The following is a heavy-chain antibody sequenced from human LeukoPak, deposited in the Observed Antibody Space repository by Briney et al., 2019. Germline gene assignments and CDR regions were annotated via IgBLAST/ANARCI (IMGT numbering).Heavy chain of an antibody. D-gene: IGHD3-10*01. Sequence: SETLSLTCAVYGGSFSGYYWSWIRQPPGKGLEWIGEINHSGSTNYNPSLKSRVTISVDTSKNQFSLKLSSVTAADTAVYYCARLSPFPRGYYGSGSLSYFDYWGQGTLVTVSS. CDR2: INHSGST. V-gene: IGHV4-34*01. CDR1: GGSFSGYY. CDR3: ARLSPFPRGYYGSGSLSYFDY. J-gene: IGHJ4*02.